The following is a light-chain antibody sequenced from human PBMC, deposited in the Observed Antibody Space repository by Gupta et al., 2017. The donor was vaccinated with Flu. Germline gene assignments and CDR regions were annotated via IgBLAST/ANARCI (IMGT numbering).Light chain of an antibody. Sequence: DIVMTQSPDSLAVSLGERATINCKSSQSVLYNVDNRNYLAWYQQKPGQPPKLLIHWASTRESGVPDRFSGSGSGTDFTLTISPLQAEDVAVYYCQQDASAPLTFGGGTKVEIK. CDR1: QSVLYNVDNRNY. CDR2: WAS. CDR3: QQDASAPLT. J-gene: IGKJ4*01. V-gene: IGKV4-1*01.